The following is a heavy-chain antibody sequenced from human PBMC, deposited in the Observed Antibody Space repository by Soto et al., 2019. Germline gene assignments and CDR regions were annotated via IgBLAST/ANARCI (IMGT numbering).Heavy chain of an antibody. CDR2: ILSNGFS. Sequence: SETLSLTCTVSGSSMNNCYGSCFRKTLGKGLHPISYILSNGFSNYTSSLKSRVCISVDTSKNQFSLKLTSVTAADTAIYYCVRSGHTFGGVTWGLGTLVTVSS. D-gene: IGHD3-16*01. CDR3: VRSGHTFGGVT. V-gene: IGHV4-59*01. J-gene: IGHJ5*02. CDR1: GSSMNNCY.